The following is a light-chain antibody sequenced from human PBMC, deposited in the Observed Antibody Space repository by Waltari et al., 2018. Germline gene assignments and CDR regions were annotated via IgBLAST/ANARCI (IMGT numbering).Light chain of an antibody. CDR2: YAS. Sequence: EIVLTQSPDFQSVTPKERVIITCRASHSIGGRLHWYQQKPDQSPKVLIMYASQPFSGVPPRFSGSGSGTEFTHTIDSLEPEDAATYYCHHSSSLPYTFGQGTKLEI. J-gene: IGKJ2*01. V-gene: IGKV6-21*01. CDR3: HHSSSLPYT. CDR1: HSIGGR.